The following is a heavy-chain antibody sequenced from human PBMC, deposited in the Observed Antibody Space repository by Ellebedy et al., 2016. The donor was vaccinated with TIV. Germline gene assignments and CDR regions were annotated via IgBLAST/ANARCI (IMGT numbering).Heavy chain of an antibody. D-gene: IGHD5-18*01. Sequence: PGGSLRLSCAASGFTFRNYGMHWVRQAPGKGLEWVALTSADGTNKYYADSVKGRFTISRDNAQNTLYLEMNNLRTEDTAVYYCAKTGGYIYGLPDFWGQGTLVTVSS. J-gene: IGHJ4*02. CDR2: TSADGTNK. CDR1: GFTFRNYG. CDR3: AKTGGYIYGLPDF. V-gene: IGHV3-30*18.